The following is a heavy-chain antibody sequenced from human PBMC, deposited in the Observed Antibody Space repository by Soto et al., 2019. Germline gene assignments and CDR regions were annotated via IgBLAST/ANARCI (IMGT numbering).Heavy chain of an antibody. CDR1: GFTFSSYA. CDR3: AKGSVAATVVNECYFDY. Sequence: PGGSLRLSCAASGFTFSSYAMSWVRQAPGKGLEWVSAISGSGGSTYYADSVKGRFTISRDNSKNTLYLQMNSLRAEDTAVYYCAKGSVAATVVNECYFDYWGQGTLVTVSS. J-gene: IGHJ4*02. CDR2: ISGSGGST. V-gene: IGHV3-23*01. D-gene: IGHD2-15*01.